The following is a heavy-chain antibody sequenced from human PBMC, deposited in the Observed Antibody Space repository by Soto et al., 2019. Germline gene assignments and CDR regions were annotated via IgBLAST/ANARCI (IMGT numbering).Heavy chain of an antibody. D-gene: IGHD3-22*01. CDR1: GGTFSSYA. J-gene: IGHJ4*02. Sequence: SVKVSCKASGGTFSSYAISWVRQAPGQGLEWMGGIIPIFGTANYAQKFQGRVTITADESTSTAYMELSSLRSEDTAVYYCARAGVYYDSSGYYTNDYWGQGTLVTVSS. CDR3: ARAGVYYDSSGYYTNDY. CDR2: IIPIFGTA. V-gene: IGHV1-69*13.